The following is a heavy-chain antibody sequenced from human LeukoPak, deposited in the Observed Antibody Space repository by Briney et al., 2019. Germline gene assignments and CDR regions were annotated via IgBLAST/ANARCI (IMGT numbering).Heavy chain of an antibody. CDR3: ARGVTMIGRLRFDP. D-gene: IGHD3-22*01. V-gene: IGHV4-38-2*02. J-gene: IGHJ5*02. Sequence: PSGTLSLTCTVSGYSISSGYYWGWIRQPPGKGLEWIGNIYHSGTTYYNPSLKSRVTISVDTSKNQFSLKLSSVTAADTAVYYCARGVTMIGRLRFDPWGQGTLVTVSS. CDR2: IYHSGTT. CDR1: GYSISSGYY.